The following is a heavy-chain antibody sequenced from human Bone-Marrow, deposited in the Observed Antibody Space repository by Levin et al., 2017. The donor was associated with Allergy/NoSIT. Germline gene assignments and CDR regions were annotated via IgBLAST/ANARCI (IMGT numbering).Heavy chain of an antibody. CDR3: ARGLGTAAPDY. J-gene: IGHJ4*02. D-gene: IGHD6-25*01. Sequence: PSETLSLTCAVSGASVDMGSYYWTWIRQPAGTGLEWLGLIYTDGSTRANPSLRSRVTISLDTAENQFSLKLDPVAAADTAVYYCARGLGTAAPDYWGQGILVAVSS. CDR1: GASVDMGSYY. CDR2: IYTDGST. V-gene: IGHV4-61*02.